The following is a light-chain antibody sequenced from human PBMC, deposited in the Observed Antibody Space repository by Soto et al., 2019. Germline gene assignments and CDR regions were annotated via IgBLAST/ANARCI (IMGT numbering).Light chain of an antibody. CDR2: EVS. J-gene: IGLJ2*01. V-gene: IGLV2-14*01. Sequence: QSALTQPASVSGSPGQSITISCTGSSSDVGGYVYVSWYQQHPCKVPKLIIYEVSNRPSGVSNRFSGSKSGNTASLTISGLQTEDEAVYYCSSYAFSNTLIFGGGTKVTVL. CDR1: SSDVGGYVY. CDR3: SSYAFSNTLI.